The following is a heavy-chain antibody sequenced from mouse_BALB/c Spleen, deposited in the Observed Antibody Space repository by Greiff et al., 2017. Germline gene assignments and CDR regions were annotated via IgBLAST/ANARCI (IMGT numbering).Heavy chain of an antibody. V-gene: IGHV3-6*02. D-gene: IGHD3-2*01. CDR3: ARRGTARAAWFAY. CDR1: GYSITSGYY. J-gene: IGHJ3*01. CDR2: ISYDGSN. Sequence: DVKLQESGPGLVKPSQSLSLTCSVTGYSITSGYYWNWIRQFPGNKLEWMGYISYDGSNNYNPSLKNRISITRDTSKNQFFLKLNSVTTEDTATYYCARRGTARAAWFAYWGQGTLVTVSA.